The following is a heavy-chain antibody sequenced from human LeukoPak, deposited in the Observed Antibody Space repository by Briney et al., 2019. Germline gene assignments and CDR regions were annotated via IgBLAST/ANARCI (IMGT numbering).Heavy chain of an antibody. CDR3: ARQTARGYYFDY. CDR1: GGSISSYY. CDR2: IYYSGST. D-gene: IGHD6-25*01. Sequence: KPSETLSLTCTVSGGSISSYYWSWIRQPPGKGLEWIGYIYYSGSTNYNPSLKSRVTISVDTSKNQFSLKLSSVTAADTAVYYCARQTARGYYFDYWGQGTLVTVSS. J-gene: IGHJ4*02. V-gene: IGHV4-59*08.